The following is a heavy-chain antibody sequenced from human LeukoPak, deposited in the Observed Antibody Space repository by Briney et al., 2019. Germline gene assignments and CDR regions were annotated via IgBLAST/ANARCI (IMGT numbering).Heavy chain of an antibody. D-gene: IGHD3-22*01. Sequence: PSETLSLTCTVSGGSISSHYWSWIRQPPGKGLEWIGYIYYSGSTNYNPSLKSRVTISVDTSKNQFSLKLSSMTAADTAVYYCARDSGFWLYWGQGALVTVSS. CDR3: ARDSGFWLY. CDR1: GGSISSHY. J-gene: IGHJ4*02. V-gene: IGHV4-59*11. CDR2: IYYSGST.